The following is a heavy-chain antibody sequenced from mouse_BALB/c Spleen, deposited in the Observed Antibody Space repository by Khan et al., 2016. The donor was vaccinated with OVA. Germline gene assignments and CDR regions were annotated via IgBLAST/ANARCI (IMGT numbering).Heavy chain of an antibody. D-gene: IGHD2-10*01. Sequence: QVQLKESGPGLVAPSQSLSITCTISGFSLTNYGVHGVSQPPGKGLEWLVVIWSDGSTTYNSDLKSRLSISKDNSKSQVFLKMNSLQTDDTAMYYCARQPYYHYYVMDYWGQGTSVTVSS. V-gene: IGHV2-6-1*01. CDR3: ARQPYYHYYVMDY. CDR2: IWSDGST. J-gene: IGHJ4*01. CDR1: GFSLTNYG.